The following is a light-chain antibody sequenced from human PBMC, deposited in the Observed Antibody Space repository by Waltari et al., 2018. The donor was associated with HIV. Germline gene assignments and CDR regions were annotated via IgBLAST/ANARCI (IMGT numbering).Light chain of an antibody. CDR2: EVS. CDR1: SSDVGGYHY. J-gene: IGLJ3*02. CDR3: SSYTSSSTDWV. V-gene: IGLV2-14*01. Sequence: QSALTQPASVSGSPGQSITISCTGTSSDVGGYHYVSWYQQHPGKAPKLMIYEVSNRPSGVSNLFSGSKSGNTASLTISGLQAEDEADYYCSSYTSSSTDWVFGGGTKLTVL.